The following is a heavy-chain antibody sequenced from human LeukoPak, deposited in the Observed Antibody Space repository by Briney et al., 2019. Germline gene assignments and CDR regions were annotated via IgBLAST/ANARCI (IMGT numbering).Heavy chain of an antibody. Sequence: SETLSLTCTVSGGSISSSVFYWTWIRQPPGKGLEWIGNVYHSGSTYYNPSLKSRVAISIDGSKNQFSLKLSSVTAADTAVYYCARVELGTPSSSFWYFDLWGRGTLVTVSS. CDR2: VYHSGST. J-gene: IGHJ2*01. D-gene: IGHD7-27*01. V-gene: IGHV4-30-2*01. CDR1: GGSISSSVFY. CDR3: ARVELGTPSSSFWYFDL.